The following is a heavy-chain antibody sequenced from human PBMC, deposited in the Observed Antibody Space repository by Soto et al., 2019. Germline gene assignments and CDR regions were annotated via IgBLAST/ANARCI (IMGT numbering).Heavy chain of an antibody. D-gene: IGHD1-7*01. V-gene: IGHV1-2*02. Sequence: QVQLVQSGAEVKKPGASVKVSCKASGYTFAGYYMHWVRQAPGQGLEWMGWINTNSGDTQYAQKFQGRVTMTSDTSISTAYMELRSLRVDDTAVYYCARDHQELILYNWFDPWGHGTRVTVSS. J-gene: IGHJ5*02. CDR1: GYTFAGYY. CDR3: ARDHQELILYNWFDP. CDR2: INTNSGDT.